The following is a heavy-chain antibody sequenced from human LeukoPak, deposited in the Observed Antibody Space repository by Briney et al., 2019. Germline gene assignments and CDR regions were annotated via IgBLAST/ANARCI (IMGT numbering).Heavy chain of an antibody. J-gene: IGHJ5*02. D-gene: IGHD2-15*01. Sequence: ASVKVSCKASGYTFTSYGIGWVRQAPGQGLEWMGWISAYNGNTNYAQKLQGRVTMTTDTSTSTAYMELRSLRSDDTAVYYCARAGYCSGGSCYLNWFDPWGQGTLVTVSS. CDR1: GYTFTSYG. V-gene: IGHV1-18*01. CDR3: ARAGYCSGGSCYLNWFDP. CDR2: ISAYNGNT.